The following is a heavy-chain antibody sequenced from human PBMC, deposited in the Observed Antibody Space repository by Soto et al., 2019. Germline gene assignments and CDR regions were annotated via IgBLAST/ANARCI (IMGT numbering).Heavy chain of an antibody. Sequence: QVQLQESGPGLLRPSDTLSLTCTVSGDSFSGYYWSWIRQPAGKGLEWIGRVYTNGATNYNPSLTSRVTVSVDTYRNQFSLKLRFVTAADTAVYYCAREAAEIVGDGYWCDPWGQGTLVTVSS. CDR3: AREAAEIVGDGYWCDP. D-gene: IGHD6-13*01. CDR1: GDSFSGYY. V-gene: IGHV4-4*07. J-gene: IGHJ5*02. CDR2: VYTNGAT.